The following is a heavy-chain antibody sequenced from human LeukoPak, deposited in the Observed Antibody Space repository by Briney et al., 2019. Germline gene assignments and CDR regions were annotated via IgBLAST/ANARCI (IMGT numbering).Heavy chain of an antibody. J-gene: IGHJ6*03. Sequence: ASVKVSCKASGYTFTDYYMHWVRQAPGQGLEWMGWINPNSGGTNYAQKFQGRVTMTRDASISTAYMELSRLRSDDTAVYYCARVKDRISMVRGVLSPQNYYYYYMDVWGKGTTVTVSS. V-gene: IGHV1-2*02. CDR3: ARVKDRISMVRGVLSPQNYYYYYMDV. CDR1: GYTFTDYY. CDR2: INPNSGGT. D-gene: IGHD3-10*01.